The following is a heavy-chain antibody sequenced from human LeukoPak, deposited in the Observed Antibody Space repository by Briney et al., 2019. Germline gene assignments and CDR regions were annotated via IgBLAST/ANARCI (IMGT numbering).Heavy chain of an antibody. CDR3: ARDFKNYMDV. CDR1: GFTFSSYS. Sequence: GGSLRLSCAASGFTFSSYSMNWVRQAPGKGLEWVSYISSSSSTIYYADSVKGRFTISRDNAKNSLYLQMNSLRAEDTAVYYCARDFKNYMDVWGKGTTVTVSS. CDR2: ISSSSSTI. V-gene: IGHV3-48*01. J-gene: IGHJ6*03.